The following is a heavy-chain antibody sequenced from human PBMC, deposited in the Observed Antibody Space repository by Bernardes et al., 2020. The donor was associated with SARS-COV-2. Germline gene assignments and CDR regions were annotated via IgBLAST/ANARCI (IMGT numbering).Heavy chain of an antibody. D-gene: IGHD6-19*01. Sequence: GTTPWKATLSLTLTCPFSGFSLRNSGMCVSWIRQPPGRALEWLARIDWDGDKHYRTSLKTRLTIAKDTSKNQVVLTMTNMDPVDTGTYYCARILSVSSGWDAYIYYGMDVWGQGTAVTVSS. J-gene: IGHJ6*02. CDR2: IDWDGDK. CDR1: GFSLRNSGMC. V-gene: IGHV2-70*11. CDR3: ARILSVSSGWDAYIYYGMDV.